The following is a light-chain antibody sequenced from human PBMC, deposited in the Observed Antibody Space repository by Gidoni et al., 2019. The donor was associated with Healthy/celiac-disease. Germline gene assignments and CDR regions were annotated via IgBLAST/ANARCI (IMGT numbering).Light chain of an antibody. J-gene: IGKJ4*01. V-gene: IGKV3-11*01. CDR3: QQRSNWPRLT. Sequence: EIVLTQSPATLSLSPGERATLSCRASQSVSSYLAWYQQKPGKAPRLLIYDASNRATGIPARFSGSGSGTDFTLTISSLEPEDFAVYYCQQRSNWPRLTFXGXTKVEIK. CDR1: QSVSSY. CDR2: DAS.